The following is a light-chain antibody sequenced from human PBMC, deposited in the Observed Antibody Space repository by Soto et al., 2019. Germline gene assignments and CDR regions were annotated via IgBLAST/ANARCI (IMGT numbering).Light chain of an antibody. CDR2: DAS. CDR1: QRVSSN. Sequence: ETAMTQSPAPPSVSPGERTTLSCRASQRVSSNLAWYQAKPGQAPRHXXYDASSRVTVIPARFSSSGAATEYFLTISSLQSEDFAVYYCQQHNDRPPITFGQGTRLEIK. CDR3: QQHNDRPPIT. V-gene: IGKV3-15*01. J-gene: IGKJ5*01.